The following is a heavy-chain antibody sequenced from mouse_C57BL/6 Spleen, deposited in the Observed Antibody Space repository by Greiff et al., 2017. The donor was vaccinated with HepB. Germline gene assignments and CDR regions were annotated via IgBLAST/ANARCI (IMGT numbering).Heavy chain of an antibody. CDR3: ARDRGFHYFDY. V-gene: IGHV5-16*01. CDR2: INYDGSST. J-gene: IGHJ2*01. CDR1: GFTFSDYY. Sequence: EVKLMESEGGLVQPGSSMKLSCTASGFTFSDYYMAWVRQVPEKGLEWVANINYDGSSTYYLDSLKSRFIISRDNAKNILYLQMSSLKSEDTATYYCARDRGFHYFDYWGQGTTLTVSS.